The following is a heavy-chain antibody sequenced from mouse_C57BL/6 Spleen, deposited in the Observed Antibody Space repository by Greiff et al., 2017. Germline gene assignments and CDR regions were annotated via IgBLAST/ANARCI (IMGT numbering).Heavy chain of an antibody. V-gene: IGHV1-19*01. D-gene: IGHD1-1*01. CDR1: GYTFTDYY. Sequence: VQLQQSGPVLVKPGASVKMSCKASGYTFTDYYMNWVKQSHGKSLEWIGVINPYNGGTSYNQKFKGKATLTVDKSSSTAYMELNSLTSEDSAVYYCARPITTVVGYFDYWGQGTTLTVSS. CDR3: ARPITTVVGYFDY. J-gene: IGHJ2*01. CDR2: INPYNGGT.